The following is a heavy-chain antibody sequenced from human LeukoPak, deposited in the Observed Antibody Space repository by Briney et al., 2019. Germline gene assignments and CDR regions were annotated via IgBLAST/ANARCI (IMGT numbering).Heavy chain of an antibody. J-gene: IGHJ4*02. D-gene: IGHD3-22*01. CDR1: GGSISSYY. Sequence: KPSETLSLTCTVSGGSISSYYWNWIRQPPGKGLEWIRYIYYSGGTNYNPSLKSRVTISVDTSKNQFSLKLSSVTAADTAVYYCARGADSSGYYSIFYFDYWGQGTLVTVSS. CDR2: IYYSGGT. CDR3: ARGADSSGYYSIFYFDY. V-gene: IGHV4-59*01.